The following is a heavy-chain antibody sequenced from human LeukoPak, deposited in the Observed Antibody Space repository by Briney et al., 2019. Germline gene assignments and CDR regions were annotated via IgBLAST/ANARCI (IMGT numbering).Heavy chain of an antibody. CDR2: ISSSSSYI. Sequence: GGSLRLSCAASGFTFSSYSMNWVRQAPGKGLEWVSSISSSSSYIYYADSVKGRFTISRDNAKNSLYLQMNSLRAEDTAVYYCARDQISYSGSSHFDYWGQGTLVTVSS. D-gene: IGHD1-26*01. CDR3: ARDQISYSGSSHFDY. V-gene: IGHV3-21*01. CDR1: GFTFSSYS. J-gene: IGHJ4*02.